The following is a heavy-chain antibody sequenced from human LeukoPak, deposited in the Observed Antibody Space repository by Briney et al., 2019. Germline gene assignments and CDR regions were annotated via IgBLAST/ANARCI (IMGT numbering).Heavy chain of an antibody. V-gene: IGHV4-39*07. D-gene: IGHD6-13*01. Sequence: SETLSLTCTVSGGSISSSSYYWGRIRQPPGKGLEWIGSIYYSGSTYYNPSLKSRVTISVDTSKNQFSLQLNSVTPEDTAVYYCARESVAAADFDYWGQGTLVTVSS. CDR3: ARESVAAADFDY. J-gene: IGHJ4*02. CDR1: GGSISSSSYY. CDR2: IYYSGST.